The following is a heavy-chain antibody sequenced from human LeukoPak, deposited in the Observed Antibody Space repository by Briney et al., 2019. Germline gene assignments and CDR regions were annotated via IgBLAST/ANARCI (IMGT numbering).Heavy chain of an antibody. CDR1: GFTFSSYS. CDR3: ASGFDVYGSGSYEDY. CDR2: ISSSSSYI. J-gene: IGHJ4*02. Sequence: GGSLRLSCAASGFTFSSYSMNWVRQAPGKGLEWVSSISSSSSYIYYADSVKGRFTISRDNAKNSLYLQMNSQRAEDTAVYYCASGFDVYGSGSYEDYWGQGTLVTVSS. D-gene: IGHD3-10*01. V-gene: IGHV3-21*01.